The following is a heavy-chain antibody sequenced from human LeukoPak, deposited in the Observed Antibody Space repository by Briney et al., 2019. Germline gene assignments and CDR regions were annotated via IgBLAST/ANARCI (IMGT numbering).Heavy chain of an antibody. D-gene: IGHD1-20*01. Sequence: GGSLRLSCAASGFTFGSYSMNWVRQAPGKGLEWISYISSGSRTIYYADSVEGRFTVSRDNAKNSLYLQMRSLRAEDTAVYYCTRESITGHRDFDYWGQGTLVTVSS. CDR3: TRESITGHRDFDY. V-gene: IGHV3-48*01. CDR1: GFTFGSYS. CDR2: ISSGSRTI. J-gene: IGHJ4*02.